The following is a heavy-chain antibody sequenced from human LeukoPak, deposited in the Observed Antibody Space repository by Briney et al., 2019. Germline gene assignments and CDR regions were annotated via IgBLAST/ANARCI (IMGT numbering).Heavy chain of an antibody. J-gene: IGHJ4*02. CDR1: GGSISSSSYY. CDR3: ARGTDY. CDR2: IYYSGST. Sequence: SETLSLTCTVSGGSISSSSYYWSWIRQPPGKGLEWIGYIYYSGSTNYNPSLKSRVTISVDTSKNQFSLKLSSVTAADTAVYYCARGTDYWGQGTLVTVSS. V-gene: IGHV4-61*01.